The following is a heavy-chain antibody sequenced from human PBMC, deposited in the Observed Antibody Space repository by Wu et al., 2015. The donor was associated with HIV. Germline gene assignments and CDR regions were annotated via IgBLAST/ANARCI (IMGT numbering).Heavy chain of an antibody. CDR2: IISIFGSA. J-gene: IGHJ6*03. CDR1: GGTFSNYA. Sequence: QVQLVQSGAEVKKPGASVKVSCKASGGTFSNYAISWVRQAPGQGLEWMGGIISIFGSANYAQNFQGRVTITTDESTSTAYMELSSLRSEDTAVYYCACWGSDYYYYYMDVWGKGTTVTVSS. V-gene: IGHV1-69*01. D-gene: IGHD3-16*01. CDR3: ACWGSDYYYYYMDV.